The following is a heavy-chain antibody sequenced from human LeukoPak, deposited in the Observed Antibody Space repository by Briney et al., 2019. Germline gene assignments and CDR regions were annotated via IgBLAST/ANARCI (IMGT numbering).Heavy chain of an antibody. CDR2: IKPSGGST. CDR1: GYTFTSYN. CDR3: ARDYDYVWGSYRSLDY. V-gene: IGHV1-46*01. D-gene: IGHD3-16*02. Sequence: ASVKVSCKASGYTFTSYNMHWVRQAPGQGLEWMGIIKPSGGSTTYAQKFQGRVTMTRDMSTSTLYMELSSLRSEDTAVYYCARDYDYVWGSYRSLDYWGQGTLVTVSS. J-gene: IGHJ4*02.